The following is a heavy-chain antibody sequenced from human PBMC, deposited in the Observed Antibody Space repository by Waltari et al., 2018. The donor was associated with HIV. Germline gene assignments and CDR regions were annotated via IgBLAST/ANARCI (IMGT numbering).Heavy chain of an antibody. CDR1: GFTFSNYW. J-gene: IGHJ4*02. V-gene: IGHV3-74*01. CDR3: ARGGSKPLDY. CDR2: INSDGSST. Sequence: EVQLVESGGGSVQPGGSLRLSCAASGFTFSNYWMSWVRQAPGKGLVWVSRINSDGSSTSYADSVKGRFTISRDNAKNTVYLQMNSLRAEDTAVYYCARGGSKPLDYWGQGTLVTVSS. D-gene: IGHD4-4*01.